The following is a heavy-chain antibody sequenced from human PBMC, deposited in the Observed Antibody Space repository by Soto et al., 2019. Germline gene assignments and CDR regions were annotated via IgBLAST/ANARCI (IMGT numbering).Heavy chain of an antibody. CDR2: ISSSSSYT. D-gene: IGHD6-19*01. V-gene: IGHV3-11*05. Sequence: GGSLRLSCAASGFTFSDYYMSWIRQAPGKGLEWVSYISSSSSYTNYADSVKGRFTISRDNAKNSLYLQMNSLRAEDTAVYYCARDMMGQWLVTPYYYGMDVWGQGTTVTVSS. CDR1: GFTFSDYY. CDR3: ARDMMGQWLVTPYYYGMDV. J-gene: IGHJ6*02.